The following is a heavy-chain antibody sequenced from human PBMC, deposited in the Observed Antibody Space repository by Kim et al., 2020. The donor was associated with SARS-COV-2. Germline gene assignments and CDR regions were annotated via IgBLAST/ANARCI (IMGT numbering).Heavy chain of an antibody. CDR3: AKTGRGFDY. V-gene: IGHV3-30*02. CDR2: GSNK. J-gene: IGHJ4*02. Sequence: GSNKYDADSVKGRFTISRDNSKNTLYLQMNSLKPEDTAVYYCAKTGRGFDYWGQGTLVTVSS. D-gene: IGHD1-26*01.